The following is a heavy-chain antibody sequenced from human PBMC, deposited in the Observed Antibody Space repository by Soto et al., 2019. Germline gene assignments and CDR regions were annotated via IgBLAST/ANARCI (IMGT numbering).Heavy chain of an antibody. V-gene: IGHV3-23*01. J-gene: IGHJ6*02. D-gene: IGHD2-8*01. CDR2: ISARGGSS. CDR1: GFSFNSYA. CDR3: ARVRNNNDKRLDV. Sequence: EVQLLESGGGLVQPGGSLRLACAASGFSFNSYAMVWVRQAPGKGLEWVSVISARGGSSYFADSVKGRFTISRDTSTSTLFLDMKSLRPDDTAVYFCARVRNNNDKRLDVWGQGTTVIVSS.